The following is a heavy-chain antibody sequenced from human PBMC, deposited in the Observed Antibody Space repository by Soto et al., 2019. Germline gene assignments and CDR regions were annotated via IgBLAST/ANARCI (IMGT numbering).Heavy chain of an antibody. CDR3: AGVSSIAARVHV. D-gene: IGHD6-6*01. J-gene: IGHJ6*02. CDR2: IIPIFGTA. Sequence: SVKVSCKASGGTFSSYAISWVRQAPGQGLEWMGGIIPIFGTANYAQKFQGRVTITADESTSTAYMELSSLRSEDTAVYYCAGVSSIAARVHVWGQGTTVTVSS. CDR1: GGTFSSYA. V-gene: IGHV1-69*13.